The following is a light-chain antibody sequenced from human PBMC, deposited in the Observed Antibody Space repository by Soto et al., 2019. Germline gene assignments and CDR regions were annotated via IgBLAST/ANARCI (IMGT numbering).Light chain of an antibody. J-gene: IGKJ1*01. CDR2: KAS. CDR3: QQYNSQWT. V-gene: IGKV1-5*03. Sequence: DIQMTQYPSTLSGSVGDRVTITCRASQTISSWLAWYQQKPGKAPKLLIYKASTLKSGVPSRFSGSGSGTEFTLTISSLQPDDFATYYCQQYNSQWTFGQGTKVDI. CDR1: QTISSW.